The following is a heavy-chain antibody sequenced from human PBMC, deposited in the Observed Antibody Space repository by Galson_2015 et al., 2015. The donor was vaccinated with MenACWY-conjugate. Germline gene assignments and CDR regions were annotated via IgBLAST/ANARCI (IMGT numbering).Heavy chain of an antibody. CDR1: GFIFNTYW. CDR2: INPGGSST. CDR3: AKTRGASFYFDS. D-gene: IGHD1-26*01. Sequence: SLRLSCAASGFIFNTYWMHWVRQAPGKGLEWVSRINPGGSSTTYAEYVKDRFTISRDNAKNPLYLQMHSLRPEDTAVFYCAKTRGASFYFDSWGQGTLVTVSS. V-gene: IGHV3-74*01. J-gene: IGHJ4*02.